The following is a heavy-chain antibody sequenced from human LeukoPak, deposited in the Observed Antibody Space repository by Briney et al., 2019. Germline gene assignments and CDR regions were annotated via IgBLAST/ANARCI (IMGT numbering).Heavy chain of an antibody. J-gene: IGHJ4*02. CDR1: GGSISSYY. D-gene: IGHD5-18*01. Sequence: SETLSLTCTVSGGSISSYYWSWIRQPPGKGLEWIGNIYCSGSTNYNPSLKSRVTISVDTSKNQFSLKVSSVTAADTAVYYCARHPPYSPFDYWGQGTLVTVSS. CDR2: IYCSGST. V-gene: IGHV4-59*08. CDR3: ARHPPYSPFDY.